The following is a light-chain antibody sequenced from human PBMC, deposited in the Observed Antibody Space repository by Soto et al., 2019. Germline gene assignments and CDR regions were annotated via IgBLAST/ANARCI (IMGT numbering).Light chain of an antibody. Sequence: SVLTQPASVSGSPGQSITISCTGTSSDVGRYNIVSWYQQHPGKAPKLMIYEGSKRPSGVSDRFSGSKSGNTASLTISGLQAGDEADYYCCSYAGSSTYVFGTGTKVTVL. V-gene: IGLV2-23*01. J-gene: IGLJ1*01. CDR1: SSDVGRYNI. CDR3: CSYAGSSTYV. CDR2: EGS.